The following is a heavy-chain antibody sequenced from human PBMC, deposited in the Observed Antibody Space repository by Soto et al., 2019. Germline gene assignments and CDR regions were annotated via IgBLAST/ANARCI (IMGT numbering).Heavy chain of an antibody. V-gene: IGHV4-59*01. J-gene: IGHJ5*02. Sequence: SETLSLTCTVSGGSISSYYWSWIRQPPGKGLEWIGYIYYSGSTNYNPSLKSRVTISVDTSKNQFSLKLSSVTAADTAVYYCARDHFVAGDNWFDPWGQGTLVTVS. CDR1: GGSISSYY. CDR3: ARDHFVAGDNWFDP. CDR2: IYYSGST.